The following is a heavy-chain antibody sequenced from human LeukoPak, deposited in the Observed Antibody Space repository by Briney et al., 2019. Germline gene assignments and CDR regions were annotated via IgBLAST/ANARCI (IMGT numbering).Heavy chain of an antibody. J-gene: IGHJ4*02. Sequence: SETPSLTRTFSGASINRGNYFLGRVRPPPGKRLEWIGSWHHSGITDYNPSLKSRVTIVADTSKNQFSLKLASVTAADSAVYFCARQYEFWGQGTLVTVSS. CDR2: WHHSGIT. CDR1: GASINRGNYF. D-gene: IGHD3-10*01. V-gene: IGHV4-39*01. CDR3: ARQYEF.